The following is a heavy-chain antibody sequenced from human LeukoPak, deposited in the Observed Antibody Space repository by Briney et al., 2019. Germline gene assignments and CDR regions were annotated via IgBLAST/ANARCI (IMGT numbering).Heavy chain of an antibody. CDR3: AREFLGSSWYGYYMDV. Sequence: GASVKVSCKASGYTFTSYGISWVRQAPGQGLEWMGWISAYNGNTNYAQKLQGRVTMTTDTSTSTAYMELRSLRSDDTAVYYCAREFLGSSWYGYYMDVWGKGTTVTISS. CDR2: ISAYNGNT. V-gene: IGHV1-18*01. J-gene: IGHJ6*03. D-gene: IGHD6-13*01. CDR1: GYTFTSYG.